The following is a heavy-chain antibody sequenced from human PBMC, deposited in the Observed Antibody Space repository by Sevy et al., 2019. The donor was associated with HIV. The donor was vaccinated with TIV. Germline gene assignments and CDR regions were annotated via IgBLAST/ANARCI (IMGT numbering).Heavy chain of an antibody. CDR2: FSFGCGRI. CDR3: AREGCTQPHDY. CDR1: GFTFAKYS. D-gene: IGHD2-8*01. V-gene: IGHV3-23*01. Sequence: QQSQTLSLTCAASGFTFAKYSMSWVRQAPGKGLEWVSTFSFGCGRINYADSVKGRFTISRDDSKNTLFLQMNSLRAEDTATYFCAREGCTQPHDYWGQGTLVTVSS. J-gene: IGHJ4*02.